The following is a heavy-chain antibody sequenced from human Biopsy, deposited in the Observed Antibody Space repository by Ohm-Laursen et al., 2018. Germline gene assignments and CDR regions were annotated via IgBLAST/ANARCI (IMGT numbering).Heavy chain of an antibody. Sequence: SETLCLIRTVSVRPISDSTYHWASIPWSTGKGQEWIETYYYSGSTNYNPSVQSRVALSLDTSKNQFSLTLTSVTVADKAIYYCARRPYARDNWFDPWGQGTLVTVSS. D-gene: IGHD4-17*01. CDR3: ARRPYARDNWFDP. J-gene: IGHJ5*02. CDR1: VRPISDSTYH. CDR2: YYYSGST. V-gene: IGHV4-39*01.